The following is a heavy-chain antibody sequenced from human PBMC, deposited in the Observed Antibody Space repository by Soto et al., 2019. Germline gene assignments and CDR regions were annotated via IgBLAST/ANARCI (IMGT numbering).Heavy chain of an antibody. Sequence: QVQLVESGGGVVQPGRSLRLSCAGSGFTFSNFAIHWVRQAPGKGLEWVAVISYAGSNNYYADSVKGRFTISRDNSKNTLYLQMNSLTPADTALYYCARDLQQLPAQGPAYYSYGLDVWGQGATVSVSS. J-gene: IGHJ6*02. D-gene: IGHD1-1*01. CDR3: ARDLQQLPAQGPAYYSYGLDV. CDR1: GFTFSNFA. CDR2: ISYAGSNN. V-gene: IGHV3-30-3*01.